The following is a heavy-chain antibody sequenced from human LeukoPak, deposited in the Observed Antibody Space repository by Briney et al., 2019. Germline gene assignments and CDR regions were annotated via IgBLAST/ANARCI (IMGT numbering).Heavy chain of an antibody. J-gene: IGHJ3*01. V-gene: IGHV3-74*01. Sequence: PGGSLRLSCAASGFTFSSYWMHWVRQAPGKGLVWVSLINSDGSSTIYADSVKGRFTISRDNVKNTLYLQMNSLRAEDTALYYCAKGGPGAFDFWGQGTMVAVSS. CDR2: INSDGSST. CDR3: AKGGPGAFDF. CDR1: GFTFSSYW. D-gene: IGHD2-15*01.